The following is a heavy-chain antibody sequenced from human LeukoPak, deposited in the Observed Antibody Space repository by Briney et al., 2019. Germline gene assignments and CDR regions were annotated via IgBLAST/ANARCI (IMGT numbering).Heavy chain of an antibody. CDR1: GFTFSSYG. V-gene: IGHV3-30*18. CDR2: ISYDGSNK. J-gene: IGHJ5*02. D-gene: IGHD1-14*01. CDR3: AKGRYTMPVGWIDP. Sequence: PGGSLRLSCAASGFTFSSYGMHWVRQAPGKGLEWVAVISYDGSNKYYADSVKGRFTISRDNSKNTVYLQMNSLRAEDTAVYYCAKGRYTMPVGWIDPWGQGTLVTVSS.